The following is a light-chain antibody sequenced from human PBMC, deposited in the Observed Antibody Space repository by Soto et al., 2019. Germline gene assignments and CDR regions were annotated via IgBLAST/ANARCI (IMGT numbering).Light chain of an antibody. CDR1: QGISSY. V-gene: IGKV1-9*01. J-gene: IGKJ1*01. CDR2: AAS. Sequence: IQLTPSPSSLSASVGDRVTITRRASQGISSYLAWSQQKPGKAPKLLIYAASTLQSGVPSMFSGSGSGRDFTLTISCLQSEDFATYYCQQYYSYPRTFGQGTKVDIK. CDR3: QQYYSYPRT.